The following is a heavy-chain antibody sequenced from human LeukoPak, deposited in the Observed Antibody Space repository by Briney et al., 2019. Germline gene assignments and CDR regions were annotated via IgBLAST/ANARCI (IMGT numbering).Heavy chain of an antibody. CDR1: GYTFTSYD. V-gene: IGHV1-8*01. J-gene: IGHJ4*02. CDR3: ARGYGARRPIDH. D-gene: IGHD4-17*01. CDR2: MNPNSGNT. Sequence: GASVKVSCKASGYTFTSYDINWVRQAAGQGLEWMGWMNPNSGNTGYAQKFQGRVTMTRNTSISTAYMELSSLRSEDTAVYYCARGYGARRPIDHWGQGTLVTVSS.